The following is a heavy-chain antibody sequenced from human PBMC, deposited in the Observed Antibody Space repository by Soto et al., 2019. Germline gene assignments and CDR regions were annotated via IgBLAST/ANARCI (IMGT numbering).Heavy chain of an antibody. D-gene: IGHD3-10*01. CDR3: AREGSGPTSTSSN. CDR1: GGTFSSYA. J-gene: IGHJ4*02. Sequence: SVKVSCKASGGTFSSYAISWVRQAPGQGLEWMGGIIPIFGAANYAQKFQGRVTITADKSTSTAYMELSSLRSEDTAVYYCAREGSGPTSTSSNWGQGTLVTVSS. CDR2: IIPIFGAA. V-gene: IGHV1-69*06.